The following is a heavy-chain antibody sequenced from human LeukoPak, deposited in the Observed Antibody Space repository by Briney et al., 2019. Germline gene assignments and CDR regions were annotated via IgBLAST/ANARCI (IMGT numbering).Heavy chain of an antibody. J-gene: IGHJ4*02. CDR1: GFTFDDYA. D-gene: IGHD6-19*01. CDR3: AKRSAESSGYFNY. V-gene: IGHV3-9*01. Sequence: GGSLRLSCAASGFTFDDYAMHWVRQAPGKGLEWVSGISWNSGSIGYADSVKGRFTISRDNSKNTLYLQMNSLRAEDTAVYYCAKRSAESSGYFNYWGQGILVTVSS. CDR2: ISWNSGSI.